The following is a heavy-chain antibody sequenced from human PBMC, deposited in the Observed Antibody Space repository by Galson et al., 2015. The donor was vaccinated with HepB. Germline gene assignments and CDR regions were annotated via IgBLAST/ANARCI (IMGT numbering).Heavy chain of an antibody. CDR1: GFTFSSYA. Sequence: SLRLSCAASGFTFSSYAMHWVRQAPGKGLEWVAVISYDGSNKYYADSVKGRFTISRDNSKNTLYLQMNSLRAEDTAVYYCAFGVQSEIAFDIWGQGTMVTVSS. D-gene: IGHD3-10*01. J-gene: IGHJ3*02. V-gene: IGHV3-30-3*01. CDR3: AFGVQSEIAFDI. CDR2: ISYDGSNK.